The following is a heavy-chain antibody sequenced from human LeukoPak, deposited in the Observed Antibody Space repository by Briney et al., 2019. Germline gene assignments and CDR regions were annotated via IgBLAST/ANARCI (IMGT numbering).Heavy chain of an antibody. CDR1: GFTFSSYA. J-gene: IGHJ5*02. D-gene: IGHD3-22*01. Sequence: PGGSLRLSCAASGFTFSSYAMSWVRQAPGKGLEWVSAISGSGGSTYYADSVKGRFTISRDNSKNTLYLQMNSLRAEDTAVYYCARDHNYYDSSGYYYVHNWFDPWGQGTLVTVSS. CDR2: ISGSGGST. CDR3: ARDHNYYDSSGYYYVHNWFDP. V-gene: IGHV3-23*01.